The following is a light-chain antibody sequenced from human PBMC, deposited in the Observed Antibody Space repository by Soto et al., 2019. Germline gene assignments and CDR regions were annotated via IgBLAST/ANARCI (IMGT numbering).Light chain of an antibody. J-gene: IGLJ3*02. Sequence: QSVLTQPASVSGSPGQSITISCTGTISDIGSYYYVSWYQHHPGKAPQLIIYGVTNRPSGISSRFSGSKSGNTASLTISGLPAEDEADYYCSSYVSSSIVVFGGGTKLTVL. CDR2: GVT. V-gene: IGLV2-14*01. CDR1: ISDIGSYYY. CDR3: SSYVSSSIVV.